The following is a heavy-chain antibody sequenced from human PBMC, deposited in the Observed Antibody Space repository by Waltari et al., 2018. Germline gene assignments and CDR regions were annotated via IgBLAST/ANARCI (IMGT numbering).Heavy chain of an antibody. V-gene: IGHV4-39*01. J-gene: IGHJ4*02. Sequence: QLQLQESGPGLVKPSETLSLTCTVSGGSISSSRYYWGWIRQPPGKGLEWIGSIYYSGSTYYNPSLKSRVTISVDTSKNQFSLKLSSVTAADTAVYYCASSYSSGWYSTFDYWGQGTLVTVSS. CDR2: IYYSGST. CDR3: ASSYSSGWYSTFDY. D-gene: IGHD6-19*01. CDR1: GGSISSSRYY.